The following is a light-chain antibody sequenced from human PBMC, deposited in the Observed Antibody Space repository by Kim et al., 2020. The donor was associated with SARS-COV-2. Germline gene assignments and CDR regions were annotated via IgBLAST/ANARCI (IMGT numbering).Light chain of an antibody. CDR1: QSVASK. J-gene: IGKJ1*01. CDR3: QQYNNWPGT. Sequence: LSVTPGERTSLSCRASQSVASKVAWYQHKPGQAPRLLVFGASTRATGVPARFSGSGSGTDFTLTISSLQSEDFAVYYCQQYNNWPGTFGQGTKVDIK. V-gene: IGKV3-15*01. CDR2: GAS.